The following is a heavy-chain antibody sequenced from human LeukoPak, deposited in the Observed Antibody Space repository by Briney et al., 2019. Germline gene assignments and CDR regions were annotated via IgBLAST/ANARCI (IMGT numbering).Heavy chain of an antibody. V-gene: IGHV1-18*01. J-gene: IGHJ3*02. CDR1: GYTFTSYG. Sequence: GASVKVSCKASGYTFTSYGISWVRQAPGQGLEWMGWISAYNGNTNYAQKLQGRVTMTTDTSTSTAYMELRSLRSDDTAVYYCARDRPGIAVAGDPFDIWGQGTMVTVSS. CDR2: ISAYNGNT. D-gene: IGHD6-19*01. CDR3: ARDRPGIAVAGDPFDI.